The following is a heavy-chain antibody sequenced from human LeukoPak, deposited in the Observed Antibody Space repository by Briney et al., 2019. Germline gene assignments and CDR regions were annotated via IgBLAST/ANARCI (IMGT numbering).Heavy chain of an antibody. CDR1: GFTFSSYW. J-gene: IGHJ5*02. CDR2: IKQDGSEK. V-gene: IGHV3-7*01. Sequence: PGGSLRLSCAASGFTFSSYWMSWVRQAPGKGLEWVANIKQDGSEKYYVDSEKGRFTISRDNAKNSLYLQMNSLRAEDTAVYYCARLRGYYEGNWFDPWGQGTLVTVSS. CDR3: ARLRGYYEGNWFDP. D-gene: IGHD3-22*01.